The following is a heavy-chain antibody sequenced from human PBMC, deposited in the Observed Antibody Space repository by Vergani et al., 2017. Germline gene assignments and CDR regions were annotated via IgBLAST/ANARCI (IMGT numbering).Heavy chain of an antibody. CDR2: ISGSGGST. CDR3: ARTTGAPYTNYYYYCMDV. Sequence: EVQLLESGGGLVQPGGSLRLSCAASGFTFSSYAMSWVRQAPGKGLEWVTAISGSGGSTYYADSVKGRFTITRDNSKNTLYLQMNSLRAEDTAVYYCARTTGAPYTNYYYYCMDVWGKGTTVTVSS. V-gene: IGHV3-23*01. J-gene: IGHJ6*03. CDR1: GFTFSSYA. D-gene: IGHD1-1*01.